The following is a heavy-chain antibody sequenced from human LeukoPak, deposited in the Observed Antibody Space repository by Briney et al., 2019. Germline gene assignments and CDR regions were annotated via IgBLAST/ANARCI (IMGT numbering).Heavy chain of an antibody. J-gene: IGHJ4*02. Sequence: PSETLSLTCTVSGGSISSGDYYWSWIRQPPGKGLEWIGYIYYSGSTYYNPSLKSRVTITVDTSKNQFSLKLRSVTAADTAVYYCARDYYGAGLTYFYYWGQGTLVTVSS. CDR1: GGSISSGDYY. D-gene: IGHD3-10*01. CDR2: IYYSGST. V-gene: IGHV4-30-4*01. CDR3: ARDYYGAGLTYFYY.